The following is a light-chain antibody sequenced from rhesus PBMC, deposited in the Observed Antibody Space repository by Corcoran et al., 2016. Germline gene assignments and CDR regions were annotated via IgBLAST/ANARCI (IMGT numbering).Light chain of an antibody. CDR1: QSISSW. V-gene: IGKV1-22*01. Sequence: DIQMTQSPSSLSASVGDTVTITCRASQSISSWLDWYQQKPGKAPKLLNYKASSLQSGVPSRFRGSGSGTDFTLTISSRQPEDFATYYCLQYSSSPYSFGQGTKGEIK. J-gene: IGKJ2*01. CDR3: LQYSSSPYS. CDR2: KAS.